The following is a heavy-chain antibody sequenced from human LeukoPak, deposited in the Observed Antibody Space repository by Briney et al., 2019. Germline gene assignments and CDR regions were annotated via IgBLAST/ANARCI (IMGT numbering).Heavy chain of an antibody. CDR2: INPNITTT. D-gene: IGHD2-21*02. Sequence: ASVKVSCKASGYTFSGHYIHWVRQAPGQGLEWMGWINPNITTTNFAQKFQGRVTMTRDTSISTAYMDLTWLTSDDTAVYYCARGGTICSGSDCYLNWLDPWGQGTLVTVSS. V-gene: IGHV1-2*02. CDR1: GYTFSGHY. CDR3: ARGGTICSGSDCYLNWLDP. J-gene: IGHJ5*02.